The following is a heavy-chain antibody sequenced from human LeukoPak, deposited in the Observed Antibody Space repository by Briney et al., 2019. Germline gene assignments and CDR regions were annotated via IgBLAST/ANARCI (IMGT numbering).Heavy chain of an antibody. CDR2: IRSKANGYAT. D-gene: IGHD6-13*01. J-gene: IGHJ4*02. CDR3: TSGLIAAGGENFDY. CDR1: GFTFSGSA. V-gene: IGHV3-73*01. Sequence: PGGSLRLSCAASGFTFSGSAMHWVRQASGKGLEWVGRIRSKANGYATAYAESVKGRFAISRDDSENTAYLQMNSLKIEETAVYYCTSGLIAAGGENFDYWGQGTLVTVSS.